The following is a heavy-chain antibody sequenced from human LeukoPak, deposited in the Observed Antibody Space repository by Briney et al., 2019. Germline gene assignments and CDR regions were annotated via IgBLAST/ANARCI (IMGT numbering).Heavy chain of an antibody. CDR2: IYYSGST. J-gene: IGHJ4*02. D-gene: IGHD6-6*01. Sequence: SETLSLTCTDSGGSISSYYWSWIRQPPGKGLEWIGYIYYSGSTNYNPSLKSRVTISVDTSKNQFSLKLSSVTAADTAVYYCARDSKQLVFDYWGQGTLVTVSS. CDR3: ARDSKQLVFDY. CDR1: GGSISSYY. V-gene: IGHV4-59*01.